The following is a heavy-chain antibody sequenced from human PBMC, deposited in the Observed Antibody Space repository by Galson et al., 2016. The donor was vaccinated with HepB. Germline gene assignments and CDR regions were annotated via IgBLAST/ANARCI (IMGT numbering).Heavy chain of an antibody. Sequence: SLRLSCAASGFILSNNWMHWVRQAPGKGLEWVSGISDSGSTSYHTDSVKGRFTISRDSSKNTLYLQMNSLRAEDTAVYYCAKDRGLHHWFFDLWGRGTPVTVSS. V-gene: IGHV3-23*01. CDR1: GFILSNNW. D-gene: IGHD2-15*01. CDR2: ISDSGSTS. J-gene: IGHJ2*01. CDR3: AKDRGLHHWFFDL.